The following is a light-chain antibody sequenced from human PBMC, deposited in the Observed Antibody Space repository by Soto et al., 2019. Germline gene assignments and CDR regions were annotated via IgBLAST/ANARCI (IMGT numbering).Light chain of an antibody. CDR3: SSYTSSSTLPYV. J-gene: IGLJ1*01. Sequence: QSALTQPASVSGSPGQSITISCTGTSSYVGGYNYVSWYQQHPGKAPKLMIYEVSNRPSGVSNRFSGSKSGNTASLTISGLQAEDEADYYCSSYTSSSTLPYVFGTGTKLTVL. V-gene: IGLV2-14*01. CDR1: SSYVGGYNY. CDR2: EVS.